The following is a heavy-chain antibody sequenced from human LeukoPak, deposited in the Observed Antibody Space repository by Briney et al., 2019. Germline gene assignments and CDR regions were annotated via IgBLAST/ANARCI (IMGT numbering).Heavy chain of an antibody. V-gene: IGHV3-48*02. Sequence: PGGSLTLSCAASGFTFSACSMSWVRQAQGPGLEWLSYSSSSSSTRYYADSVKGRFTISRDNAKNSLFLQMNSLRDEDTAVCYCARDPTDDSSGYYWAVDYWGQGTLVTVSS. D-gene: IGHD3-22*01. J-gene: IGHJ4*02. CDR2: SSSSSSTR. CDR1: GFTFSACS. CDR3: ARDPTDDSSGYYWAVDY.